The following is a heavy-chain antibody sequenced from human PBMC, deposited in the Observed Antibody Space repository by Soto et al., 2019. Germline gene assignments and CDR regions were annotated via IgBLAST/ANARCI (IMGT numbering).Heavy chain of an antibody. V-gene: IGHV4-59*01. CDR2: IYYSGST. CDR1: GGSISSYY. CDR3: ARLRSNYYHFYMAV. Sequence: SETLSLTCTVSGGSISSYYWSWIRQPPGKGLEWIGYIYYSGSTNYNPSLKSRVTISVDTSKNQFSLKLSSVTAADTAVYYCARLRSNYYHFYMAVWGKGTSVTVSS. J-gene: IGHJ6*03.